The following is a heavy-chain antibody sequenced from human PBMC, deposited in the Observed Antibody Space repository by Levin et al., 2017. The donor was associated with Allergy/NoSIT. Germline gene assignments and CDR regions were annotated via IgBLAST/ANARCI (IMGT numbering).Heavy chain of an antibody. CDR3: AGEPNGPYYYHYGLDV. CDR2: IYYDGSA. D-gene: IGHD2-8*01. CDR1: GGSISSESYY. V-gene: IGHV4-39*07. J-gene: IGHJ6*02. Sequence: PSETLSLTCTVSGGSISSESYYWAWVRQPPGKGLEWLGSIYYDGSAYYNPSLKTRLSISVDTSKNHFSLTVNSVTAADTAVYDWAGEPNGPYYYHYGLDVWGQGATVTVSS.